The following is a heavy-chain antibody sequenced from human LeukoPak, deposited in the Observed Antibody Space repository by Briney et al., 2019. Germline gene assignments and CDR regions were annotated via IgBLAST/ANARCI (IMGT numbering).Heavy chain of an antibody. Sequence: SETLSLTCTVSGGSISSHYWSWIRQPPGKGLEWIAYLFDSVNTKDNPSLQSRLTLSADTSKNRFSLRLSSVTAADTAVYYCATIKRGSIFGYFDFWGQGIKVTVSS. CDR1: GGSISSHY. CDR3: ATIKRGSIFGYFDF. CDR2: LFDSVNT. V-gene: IGHV4-59*11. D-gene: IGHD5-18*01. J-gene: IGHJ4*02.